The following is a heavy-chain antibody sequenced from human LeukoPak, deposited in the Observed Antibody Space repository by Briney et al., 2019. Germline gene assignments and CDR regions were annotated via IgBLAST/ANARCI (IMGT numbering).Heavy chain of an antibody. CDR3: ARGSPLLWLICDAFDI. J-gene: IGHJ3*02. D-gene: IGHD3-10*01. CDR2: IYYSGST. CDR1: GGSISSYY. V-gene: IGHV4-59*12. Sequence: PSETLSLTCTVSGGSISSYYWSWIRQPPGKALEWIGYIYYSGSTNYNPSLKSRVTISVDTSKNQFSLKLSSVTAADTAVYYCARGSPLLWLICDAFDIWGQGTMVTVSS.